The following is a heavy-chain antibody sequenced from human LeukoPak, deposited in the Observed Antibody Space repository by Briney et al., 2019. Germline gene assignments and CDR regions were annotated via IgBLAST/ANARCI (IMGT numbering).Heavy chain of an antibody. Sequence: SGGSLRLSCTASGFTSDDYAMSWVRQAPGKGLEWVANIKQDGSEKYYLDSVKGRFTISRDNAKNSLYLQMNGLRAEDRAVYYCARGGADYWGQGTLVTVSS. CDR3: ARGGADY. J-gene: IGHJ4*02. CDR2: IKQDGSEK. CDR1: GFTSDDYA. V-gene: IGHV3-7*04.